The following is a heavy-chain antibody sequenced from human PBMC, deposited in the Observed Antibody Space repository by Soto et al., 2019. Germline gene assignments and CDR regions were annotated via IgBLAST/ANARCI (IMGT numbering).Heavy chain of an antibody. CDR1: GGSISSSIYY. V-gene: IGHV4-39*01. J-gene: IGHJ4*02. CDR3: ARRWQLGWYFDY. Sequence: TSETLSLTCTVSGGSISSSIYYWGWIRQPPGKGLEWIGSIYYSGSTYYNPSLKSRVTISVDTSKNQFSLKLSSVTAADTAVYYCARRWQLGWYFDYWGQGTLVTVSS. CDR2: IYYSGST. D-gene: IGHD6-6*01.